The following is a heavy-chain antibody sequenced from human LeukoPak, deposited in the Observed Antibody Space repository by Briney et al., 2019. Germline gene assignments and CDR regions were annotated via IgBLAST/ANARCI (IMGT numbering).Heavy chain of an antibody. CDR3: ARDRGEQFLDPGPPPTAGDY. D-gene: IGHD3/OR15-3a*01. CDR2: MYSSGGST. V-gene: IGHV1-46*01. CDR1: GYTFTSYY. J-gene: IGHJ4*02. Sequence: GASVTVSCKASGYTFTSYYIHWVRQAPGQGLEWMGMMYSSGGSTTYAQKFQGRVTMTRDMSTSTVYMELSRLKSEDTAVYYCARDRGEQFLDPGPPPTAGDYWGQGTLVTVSS.